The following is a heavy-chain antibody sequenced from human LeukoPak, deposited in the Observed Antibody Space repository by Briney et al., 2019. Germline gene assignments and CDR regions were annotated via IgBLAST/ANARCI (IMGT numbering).Heavy chain of an antibody. CDR1: GFTFSSYS. V-gene: IGHV3-48*01. CDR2: IGSSSSTI. CDR3: ARDLGNPPYYYYGMDV. D-gene: IGHD1-1*01. J-gene: IGHJ6*02. Sequence: TGGSLRLSCAASGFTFSSYSMNWVRQPPGKGLEWVSYIGSSSSTIYYADSVKGRFAISRDNAKNSLYLQMNSLRAEDTAVYYCARDLGNPPYYYYGMDVWGQGTTVTVSS.